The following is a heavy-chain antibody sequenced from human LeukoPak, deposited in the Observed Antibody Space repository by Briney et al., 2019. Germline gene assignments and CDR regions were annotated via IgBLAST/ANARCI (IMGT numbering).Heavy chain of an antibody. CDR2: INPNSDGT. CDR3: ARDRSVKCGSDCYSDNWFDP. CDR1: GYTFTGYY. Sequence: ASVKVSCKASGYTFTGYYMHWVRQAPGQGLEWMGWINPNSDGTNYAQKFQGRVTMTRDTSISTAYMELSRLRSDDTAVYYCARDRSVKCGSDCYSDNWFDPWGQGTLVTVSS. J-gene: IGHJ5*02. D-gene: IGHD2-21*02. V-gene: IGHV1-2*02.